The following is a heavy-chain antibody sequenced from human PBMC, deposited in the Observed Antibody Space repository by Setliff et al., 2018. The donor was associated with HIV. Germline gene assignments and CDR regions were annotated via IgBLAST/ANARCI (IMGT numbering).Heavy chain of an antibody. CDR1: GYSISSGYY. V-gene: IGHV4-38-2*01. D-gene: IGHD2-21*02. CDR2: IYHSGST. CDR3: ARGVPLLPPHY. J-gene: IGHJ4*02. Sequence: PSETLSLTCAVSGYSISSGYYWGWIRQPPGKGLEWIGSIYHSGSTYYNPSLKSRVTISVDTSQNQFSLKLSSVTAADTAIYYCARGVPLLPPHYWGQGTLVTVSS.